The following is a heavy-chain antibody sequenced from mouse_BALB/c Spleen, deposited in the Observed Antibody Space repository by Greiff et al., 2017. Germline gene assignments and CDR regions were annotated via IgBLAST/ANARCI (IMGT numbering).Heavy chain of an antibody. V-gene: IGHV7-3*02. CDR2: IRNKANGYTT. Sequence: EVMLVESGGGLVQPGGSLRLSCATSGFTFTDYYMSWVRQPPGKALEWLGFIRNKANGYTTEYSASVKGRFTISRDNSQSILYLQMNTLRAEDSATYYCARDPYGSSYGFAYWGQGTLVTVSA. CDR1: GFTFTDYY. D-gene: IGHD1-1*01. J-gene: IGHJ3*01. CDR3: ARDPYGSSYGFAY.